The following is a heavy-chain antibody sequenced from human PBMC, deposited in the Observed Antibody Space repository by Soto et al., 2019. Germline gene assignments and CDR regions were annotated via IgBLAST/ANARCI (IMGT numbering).Heavy chain of an antibody. CDR2: ISSSGSTV. Sequence: EVQLVESGGGLVQPGGSLRLSCEASIFSFSTYTMNWVRQVPGKGLERVAYISSSGSTVYYADSVRGRFTISRDNAKNSVYLQMNNLRADDTAVYYCARGIYGFCRGDNCCYFDYWGQGTLVTVSS. D-gene: IGHD2-15*01. J-gene: IGHJ4*02. CDR1: IFSFSTYT. CDR3: ARGIYGFCRGDNCCYFDY. V-gene: IGHV3-48*01.